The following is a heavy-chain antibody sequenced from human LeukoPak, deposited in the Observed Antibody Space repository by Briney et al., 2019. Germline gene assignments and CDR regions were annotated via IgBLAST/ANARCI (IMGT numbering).Heavy chain of an antibody. V-gene: IGHV1-2*06. CDR3: ARGTDCSGGSCLDY. D-gene: IGHD2-15*01. J-gene: IGHJ4*02. Sequence: ASVRVSCKASGYTFTGNFMHWVRQAPGQGLEWMGLINPGSGGANYAQNFQGRVTMTRDTSISTVYMELSRLRSDDTAVYYCARGTDCSGGSCLDYWGQGTLVTVSS. CDR2: INPGSGGA. CDR1: GYTFTGNF.